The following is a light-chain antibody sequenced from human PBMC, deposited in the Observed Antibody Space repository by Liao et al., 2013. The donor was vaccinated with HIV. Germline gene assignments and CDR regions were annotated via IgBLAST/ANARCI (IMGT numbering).Light chain of an antibody. CDR2: LDS. J-gene: IGLJ1*01. Sequence: GSVAPGQTASITCSGHKLGDKYACWYQQKPGQSPVLVIYLDSKRPSGIPERFSGSNSGNTATLTISGTQAMDEADYYCQAWDSNTGVFGTGTKVTVL. V-gene: IGLV3-1*01. CDR1: KLGDKY. CDR3: QAWDSNTGV.